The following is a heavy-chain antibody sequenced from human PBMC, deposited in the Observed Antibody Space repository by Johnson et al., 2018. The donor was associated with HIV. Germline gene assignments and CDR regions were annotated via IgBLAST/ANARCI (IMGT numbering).Heavy chain of an antibody. CDR3: ANDFWSGSGI. V-gene: IGHV3-20*04. CDR2: INWNGGST. CDR1: GFTFDDYA. D-gene: IGHD3-3*01. Sequence: VQLVESGGGLVQPGRSLRLSCAASGFTFDDYAMHWVRQVPGKGLEWVSGINWNGGSTGYADSVKGRFSISRDNAKNSLDLQMNSLRAEDTAVYYCANDFWSGSGIWGQGTMVTVSS. J-gene: IGHJ3*02.